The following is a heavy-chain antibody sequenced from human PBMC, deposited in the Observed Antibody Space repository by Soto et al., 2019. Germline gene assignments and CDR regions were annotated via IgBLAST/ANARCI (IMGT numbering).Heavy chain of an antibody. CDR3: ARDLVAVAGRTDAFDI. CDR2: ISYDGSNK. CDR1: GFTFSSYA. D-gene: IGHD6-19*01. V-gene: IGHV3-30-3*01. Sequence: QVQLVESGGGVVQPGRSLRLSCAASGFTFSSYAMHWVRQAPGKGLEWVAVISYDGSNKYYADSVKGRFTISRDNSKNXLYLQMNSLRAEDTAVYYCARDLVAVAGRTDAFDIWGQGTMVTVSS. J-gene: IGHJ3*02.